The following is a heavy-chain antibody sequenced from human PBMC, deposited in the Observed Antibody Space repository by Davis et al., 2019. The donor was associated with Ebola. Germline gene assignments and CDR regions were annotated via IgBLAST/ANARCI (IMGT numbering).Heavy chain of an antibody. J-gene: IGHJ4*02. D-gene: IGHD3-3*02. V-gene: IGHV3-30*18. Sequence: GESLKISCAASGFTFSNYGMNWVRQAPGKGLEWVAVVSYDGSYKHYADSVKGRFTISRDNSKNTVYLQMNTLRAEDTAVCYCAKDHFSVAEYYFANWGQGTLVTVSS. CDR3: AKDHFSVAEYYFAN. CDR1: GFTFSNYG. CDR2: VSYDGSYK.